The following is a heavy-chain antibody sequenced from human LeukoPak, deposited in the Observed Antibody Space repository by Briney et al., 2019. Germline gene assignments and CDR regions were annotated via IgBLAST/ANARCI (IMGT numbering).Heavy chain of an antibody. CDR1: GFTFSTFT. D-gene: IGHD3-10*01. V-gene: IGHV3-30*18. J-gene: IGHJ4*02. CDR3: AKSGEVRYYYGSGSYDY. Sequence: PGGSLRLSCAASGFTFSTFTLSWVCQAPGKGLEWVAVISYDGSNKYYADSVKGRFTISRDNSKNTLYLQMNSLRAEDTAVYYCAKSGEVRYYYGSGSYDYWGQGTLVTVSS. CDR2: ISYDGSNK.